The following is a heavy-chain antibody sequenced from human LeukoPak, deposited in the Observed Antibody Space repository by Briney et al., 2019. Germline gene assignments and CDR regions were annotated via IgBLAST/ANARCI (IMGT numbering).Heavy chain of an antibody. CDR3: ARRGYYGWGIVY. D-gene: IGHD3-10*01. CDR1: GGSISGSNYY. J-gene: IGHJ4*02. Sequence: PSETLSLTCTVSGGSISGSNYYWGWIRQPPGKGLEWIGFVYYSGSTYYSSSFKSRVTISVDTSKNQFSLKLSPVSAAGTAIYYCARRGYYGWGIVYWGQGSLVSVCS. V-gene: IGHV4-39*01. CDR2: VYYSGST.